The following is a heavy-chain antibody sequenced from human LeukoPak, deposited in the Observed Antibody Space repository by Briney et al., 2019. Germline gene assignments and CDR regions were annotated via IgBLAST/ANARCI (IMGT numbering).Heavy chain of an antibody. D-gene: IGHD3-22*01. CDR2: ISYDGSNK. CDR3: AGDSSGCYFDY. V-gene: IGHV3-30*04. Sequence: GRSLRLSCAASGFTFSSYAMHWVRQAPGKGLEWVAVISYDGSNKYYADSVKGRFTISRDNSKNTLYLQMNSLRAEDTAVYYCAGDSSGCYFDYWGQGTLVTVSS. J-gene: IGHJ4*02. CDR1: GFTFSSYA.